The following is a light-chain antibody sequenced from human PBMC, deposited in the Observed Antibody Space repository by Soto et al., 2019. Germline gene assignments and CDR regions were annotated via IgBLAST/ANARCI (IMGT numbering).Light chain of an antibody. CDR3: QAYDSSLSDVV. J-gene: IGLJ2*01. Sequence: QSVLTQPPSVSGAPGPTVTISCTGSSSNIGADYDVHWYQHLPGTAPKLLIYTSKTRPSGVPDRFSGSRSGTSASLAITGLQAEDEADYYCQAYDSSLSDVVFGGGTKLTVL. CDR1: SSNIGADYD. V-gene: IGLV1-40*01. CDR2: TSK.